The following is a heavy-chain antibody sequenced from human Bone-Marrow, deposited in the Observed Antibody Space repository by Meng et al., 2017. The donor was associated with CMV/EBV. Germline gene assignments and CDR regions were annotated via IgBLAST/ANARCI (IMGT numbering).Heavy chain of an antibody. J-gene: IGHJ6*02. V-gene: IGHV4-39*07. Sequence: ISSWGWIRQPPGKGLEWIGSIYYSGSTYYTPSLKSRVTISVDTSKNQFSLKLSSVTAADTAVYYCARDAYYDFWSGYSYYYYGMDVWGQGTTVTVSS. CDR2: IYYSGST. CDR3: ARDAYYDFWSGYSYYYYGMDV. D-gene: IGHD3-3*01. CDR1: ISS.